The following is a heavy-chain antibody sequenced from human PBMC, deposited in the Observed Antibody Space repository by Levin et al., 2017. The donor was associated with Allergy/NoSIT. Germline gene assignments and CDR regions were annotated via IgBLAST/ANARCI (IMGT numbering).Heavy chain of an antibody. CDR3: ARTTIASASDY. J-gene: IGHJ4*02. D-gene: IGHD6-13*01. CDR1: GAPVRSNSYY. V-gene: IGHV4-61*01. CDR2: VGST. Sequence: NPSETLSLTCTVSGAPVRSNSYYWSWIRQPPGKGLEWIAYVGSTNYNPSLKSRVTISIDTSKNQFSLKLNSVTPADTAVYYCARTTIASASDYWGQGTLVTVSS.